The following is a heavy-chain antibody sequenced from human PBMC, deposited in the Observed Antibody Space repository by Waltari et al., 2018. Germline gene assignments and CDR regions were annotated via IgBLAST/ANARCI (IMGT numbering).Heavy chain of an antibody. CDR2: INHSGST. CDR3: ASLDWNYFYYMDV. J-gene: IGHJ6*03. D-gene: IGHD3-9*01. V-gene: IGHV4-34*01. Sequence: QVQLQQWGAGLLKPSETLSLTCAVYGGSFSGYYWSWIRQPPGKGLEWIGEINHSGSTNYNPSLKSRVTISVDTSKNQFSLKLSSVTAADTAVYYCASLDWNYFYYMDVWGKGTTVTISS. CDR1: GGSFSGYY.